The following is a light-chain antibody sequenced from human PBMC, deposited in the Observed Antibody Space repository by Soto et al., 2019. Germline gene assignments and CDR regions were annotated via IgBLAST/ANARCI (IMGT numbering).Light chain of an antibody. CDR2: GAS. CDR1: QSVRSN. Sequence: IVMTQSPATLSVSPGERATLSCRASQSVRSNLAWYQQKPGQSPRLLIYGASTRATGIPARFSGSGSGTQFTLTISNLQSEDFAVYFCQQYHNWPPITFGQGTRLE. J-gene: IGKJ5*01. V-gene: IGKV3-15*01. CDR3: QQYHNWPPIT.